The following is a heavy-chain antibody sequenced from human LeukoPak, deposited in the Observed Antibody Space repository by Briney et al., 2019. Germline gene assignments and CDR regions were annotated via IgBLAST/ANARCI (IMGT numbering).Heavy chain of an antibody. J-gene: IGHJ3*02. CDR3: ARDSSGWLGDAFDI. Sequence: ASVKVSCKASGGTFSSYAISWVRQAPRQGLEWMGGIIPIFGTANYAQKFQGRVTITTDESTSTAYMELSSLRSEDTAVYYCARDSSGWLGDAFDIWGQGTMVTVSS. D-gene: IGHD6-19*01. CDR1: GGTFSSYA. CDR2: IIPIFGTA. V-gene: IGHV1-69*05.